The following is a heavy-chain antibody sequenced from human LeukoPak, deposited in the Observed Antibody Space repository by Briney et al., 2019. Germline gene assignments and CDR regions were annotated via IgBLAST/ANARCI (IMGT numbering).Heavy chain of an antibody. CDR1: GGSFSGYY. Sequence: SETLSLTCAVYGGSFSGYYWSWIRQPPGKGLEWMGEINHSGSTNYNPSLKSRVTISVDTSKNQFSLKLSSVTAADTAVYYCARAWWFGGGFDYWGQGTLVTVSS. D-gene: IGHD3-10*01. V-gene: IGHV4-34*01. CDR2: INHSGST. CDR3: ARAWWFGGGFDY. J-gene: IGHJ4*02.